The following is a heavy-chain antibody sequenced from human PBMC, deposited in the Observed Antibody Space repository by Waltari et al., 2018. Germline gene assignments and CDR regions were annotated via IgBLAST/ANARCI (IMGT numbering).Heavy chain of an antibody. J-gene: IGHJ4*02. V-gene: IGHV3-33*08. CDR2: IWYDGSNK. D-gene: IGHD3-3*01. Sequence: QVQLVESGGGVVQPGRSLRLSCAASGFTFSSCGMHWVRQAPGKGLEWVAVIWYDGSNKYYADSVKGRFTISRDNSKNTLYLQMNSLRAEDTAMYYCAREYDFWSHYFDYWGQGTLVTVSS. CDR1: GFTFSSCG. CDR3: AREYDFWSHYFDY.